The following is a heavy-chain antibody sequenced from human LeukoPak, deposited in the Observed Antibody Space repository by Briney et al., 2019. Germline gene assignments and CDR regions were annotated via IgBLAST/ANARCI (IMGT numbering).Heavy chain of an antibody. J-gene: IGHJ4*02. CDR3: AAGDPWELLDY. CDR2: INPNSGGT. V-gene: IGHV1-2*02. Sequence: ASVKVSCKASGYTFTGYYMHWVRQAPGQGLEWMGWINPNSGGTNYAQKFQGRVTMTDDTSKDTAYMELSSLRSEDTAVYYCAAGDPWELLDYWGQGTLVTVSS. D-gene: IGHD1-26*01. CDR1: GYTFTGYY.